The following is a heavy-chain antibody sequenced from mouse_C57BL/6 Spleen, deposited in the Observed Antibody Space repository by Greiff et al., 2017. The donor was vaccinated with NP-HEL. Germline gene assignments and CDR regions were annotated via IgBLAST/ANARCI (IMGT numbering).Heavy chain of an antibody. CDR2: IDPSDSYT. J-gene: IGHJ2*01. Sequence: VQLQQSGAELVKPGASVKLSCKASGYTFTSYWMQWVKQRPGQGLEWIGEIDPSDSYTNYNQKFKGKATLTVDTSSSTAYMQLSSLTSEDSAVYYCARGGAQARYYFDYWGQGTTLTVSS. CDR1: GYTFTSYW. CDR3: ARGGAQARYYFDY. V-gene: IGHV1-50*01. D-gene: IGHD3-2*02.